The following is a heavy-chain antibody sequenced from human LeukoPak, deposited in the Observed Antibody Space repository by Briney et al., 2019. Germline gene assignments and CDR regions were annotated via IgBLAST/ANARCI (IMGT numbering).Heavy chain of an antibody. V-gene: IGHV4-34*01. CDR3: ARRGFTPVLLRFGELSLDP. J-gene: IGHJ5*02. Sequence: PSETLSLTCAVYGGSFSGYYWSWIRQPPGKGLEWIGEINHSGSTNYNPSLKSRVTISVDTSKNQFSLKLSSVTAADTAVYYCARRGFTPVLLRFGELSLDPWGQGTLVTVSS. CDR2: INHSGST. D-gene: IGHD3-10*01. CDR1: GGSFSGYY.